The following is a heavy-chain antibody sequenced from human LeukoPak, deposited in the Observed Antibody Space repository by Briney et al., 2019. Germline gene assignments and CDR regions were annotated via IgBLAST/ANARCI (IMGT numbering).Heavy chain of an antibody. J-gene: IGHJ4*02. D-gene: IGHD2-2*01. Sequence: ASVKVSCKASGYTFTSYGISWVRQAPGQGLEWMGWISAYNDNTNYAQKLQGRVTMTTDTSTSTAYMELRSLRSDDTAVYYCARQYPPRVVPAASDYWGQGTLVTVSS. V-gene: IGHV1-18*01. CDR1: GYTFTSYG. CDR2: ISAYNDNT. CDR3: ARQYPPRVVPAASDY.